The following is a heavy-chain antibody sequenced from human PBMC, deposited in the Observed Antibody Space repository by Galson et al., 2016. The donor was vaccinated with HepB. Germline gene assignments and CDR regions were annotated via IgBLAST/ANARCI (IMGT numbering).Heavy chain of an antibody. D-gene: IGHD2-21*01. Sequence: SLRLSCAASGFTFNAHWMNWVRQAPGKGLEWVANIRGDGIVRYYAEYVRGRFTIARDNAKNSLYLQMNGLRVDETAVYYCSGEMTGGDFDWGQGTLVTVSS. V-gene: IGHV3-7*01. CDR1: GFTFNAHW. CDR2: IRGDGIVR. J-gene: IGHJ4*02. CDR3: SGEMTGGDFD.